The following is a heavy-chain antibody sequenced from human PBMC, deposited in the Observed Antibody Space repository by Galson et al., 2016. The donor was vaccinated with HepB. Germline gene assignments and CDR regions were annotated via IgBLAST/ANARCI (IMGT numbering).Heavy chain of an antibody. CDR3: ARDKERWVQYNYYFGMDV. J-gene: IGHJ6*02. Sequence: SVKVSCKASGYTFSSYPIHWVRQAPGQGLEWMGIITPDNGNTVYAPKFQGSVTMTSDTSTSTVYMEVSSLRSEHTAVYYCARDKERWVQYNYYFGMDVWGQGTTVTVSS. CDR2: ITPDNGNT. D-gene: IGHD5-24*01. V-gene: IGHV1-46*01. CDR1: GYTFSSYP.